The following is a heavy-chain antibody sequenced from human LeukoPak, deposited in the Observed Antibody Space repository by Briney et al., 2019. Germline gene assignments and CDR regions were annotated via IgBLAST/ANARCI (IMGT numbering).Heavy chain of an antibody. Sequence: ASVKVSFKASGYTFTSYGISWVRQAPGQGLEWMGWISVYNGNTNYAQKLQGRVTMTRDTSTSTAYMELRSLRSDDTAVYYCATDFDHTSSGSYPEYWGQGTLVTVSS. CDR1: GYTFTSYG. CDR3: ATDFDHTSSGSYPEY. D-gene: IGHD1-26*01. CDR2: ISVYNGNT. V-gene: IGHV1-18*01. J-gene: IGHJ4*02.